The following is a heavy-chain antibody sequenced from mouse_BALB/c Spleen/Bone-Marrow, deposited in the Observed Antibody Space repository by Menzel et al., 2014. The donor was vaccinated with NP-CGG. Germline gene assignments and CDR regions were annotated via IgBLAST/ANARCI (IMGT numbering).Heavy chain of an antibody. Sequence: VQLQQSGPELVKPGASVKMSCKASGYTFTSYVMHWVKQKPGQGLEWIGYINPYNDGTKYNEKFKGKATLASDKSSSTAYMELSSLTSEDSAVYYCARGGYYGYYAMDYWGQGTSVTVSS. V-gene: IGHV1-14*01. D-gene: IGHD1-2*01. CDR2: INPYNDGT. J-gene: IGHJ4*01. CDR1: GYTFTSYV. CDR3: ARGGYYGYYAMDY.